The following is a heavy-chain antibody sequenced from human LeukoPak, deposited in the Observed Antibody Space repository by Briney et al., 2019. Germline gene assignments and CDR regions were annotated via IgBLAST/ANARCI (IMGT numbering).Heavy chain of an antibody. CDR2: IYSSGST. CDR3: ARVFHYCSSTSCEDY. Sequence: SETLSLTCTVSGDSISSFYWSWIRQPAGKGLEWIGRIYSSGSTNYNPSLESRVTMSVDTSKNQLSLKLSSVTAADTAIYYCARVFHYCSSTSCEDYWGQGTLVTVSS. V-gene: IGHV4-4*07. J-gene: IGHJ4*02. CDR1: GDSISSFY. D-gene: IGHD2-2*01.